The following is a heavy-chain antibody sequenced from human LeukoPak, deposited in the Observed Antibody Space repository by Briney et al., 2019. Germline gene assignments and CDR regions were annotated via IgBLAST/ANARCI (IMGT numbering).Heavy chain of an antibody. D-gene: IGHD3-3*01. CDR1: GGSVSSYY. CDR3: ARDTGYYDFWSGPHYYYYGMDV. CDR2: IYYSGST. Sequence: PSETLSLTCTVSGGSVSSYYWSWIRQPPGEGLEWIGYIYYSGSTNYNPSLKSRVTISVDTSKNQFSLKLSSVTAADTAVYYCARDTGYYDFWSGPHYYYYGMDVWGQGTTVTVSS. J-gene: IGHJ6*02. V-gene: IGHV4-59*02.